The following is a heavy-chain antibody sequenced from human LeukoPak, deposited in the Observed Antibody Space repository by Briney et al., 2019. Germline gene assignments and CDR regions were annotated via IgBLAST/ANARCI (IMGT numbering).Heavy chain of an antibody. Sequence: GGSLRLSCAASGFTFSSYAMSWVRQAPGKGLEWVSAISGSGGSTHYADSVKGRFTISRDNSKNTLYLQMNSLRAEDTAVYYCAKDRQRFAAAGTTFDYWGQGTLVTVSS. CDR1: GFTFSSYA. D-gene: IGHD6-13*01. CDR2: ISGSGGST. CDR3: AKDRQRFAAAGTTFDY. V-gene: IGHV3-23*01. J-gene: IGHJ4*02.